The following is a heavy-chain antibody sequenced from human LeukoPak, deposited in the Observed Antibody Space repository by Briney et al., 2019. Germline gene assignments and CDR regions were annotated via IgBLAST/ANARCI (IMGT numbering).Heavy chain of an antibody. V-gene: IGHV3-23*01. J-gene: IGHJ4*02. Sequence: PGGSLRLSCAASGFTFSSYAMSWVRQAPGKGLEWVSAISGSGGSTYYADSVKGRFTISRDKSKNTLYLQMNSLRAEDTAVYYCAKRSGYSSSWYLDYFDYWGQGTLVTVSS. CDR1: GFTFSSYA. CDR3: AKRSGYSSSWYLDYFDY. D-gene: IGHD6-13*01. CDR2: ISGSGGST.